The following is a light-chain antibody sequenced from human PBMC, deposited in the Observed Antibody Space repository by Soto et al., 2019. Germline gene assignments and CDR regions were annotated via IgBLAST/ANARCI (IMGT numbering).Light chain of an antibody. J-gene: IGLJ1*01. CDR3: ATWDGGLSGPFV. Sequence: QSALTQPPSASGSPGQSVTISCTGTSNDVGGHDFVAWHQQHPGKGPRLMIYDVSKRPSGIPDRFSGSKSGTSASLAISGLQSEDEANSSCATWDGGLSGPFVFGTGTKVTVL. V-gene: IGLV2-8*01. CDR2: DVS. CDR1: SNDVGGHDF.